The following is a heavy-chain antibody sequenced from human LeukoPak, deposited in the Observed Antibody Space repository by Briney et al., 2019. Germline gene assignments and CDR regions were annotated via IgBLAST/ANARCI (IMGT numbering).Heavy chain of an antibody. CDR1: GGTFSSYA. CDR2: IIPIFGTA. J-gene: IGHJ4*02. Sequence: SVKVSCKASGGTFSSYAISWVRQAPGQGLEWMGGIIPIFGTANYAQKFQGRVTITTDESTSTAYMELSSLRSEDTAVYYCAREAQYSGYDRAVNGGFDYWGQGTLVTVSS. D-gene: IGHD5-12*01. CDR3: AREAQYSGYDRAVNGGFDY. V-gene: IGHV1-69*05.